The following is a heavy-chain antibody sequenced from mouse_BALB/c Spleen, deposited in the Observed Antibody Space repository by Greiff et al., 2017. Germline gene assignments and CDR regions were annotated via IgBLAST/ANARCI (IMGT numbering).Heavy chain of an antibody. D-gene: IGHD1-1*01. CDR3: ADYYGSRGWFAY. CDR1: GYSITSDYA. J-gene: IGHJ3*01. Sequence: DVQLQESGPGLVKPSQSLSLTCTVTGYSITSDYAWNWIRQFPGNKLEWMGYISYSGSTSYNPSLKSRISITRDTSKNQFFLQLNSVTTEDTATYYCADYYGSRGWFAYWGQGTLVTVSA. V-gene: IGHV3-2*02. CDR2: ISYSGST.